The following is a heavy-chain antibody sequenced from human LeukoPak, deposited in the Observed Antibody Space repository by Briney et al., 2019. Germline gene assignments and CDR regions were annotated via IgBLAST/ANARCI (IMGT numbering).Heavy chain of an antibody. Sequence: GGSLRLSCAASGFTFSSYSMNWVRQAPGKGPEWVSYISSSSSTIYYADSVKGRFTISRDNAKNSLYLQMNSLRAEDTAVYYCRASGSPLAYYFDYWGQGTLVTVSS. CDR2: ISSSSSTI. J-gene: IGHJ4*02. CDR3: RASGSPLAYYFDY. V-gene: IGHV3-48*01. CDR1: GFTFSSYS. D-gene: IGHD1-26*01.